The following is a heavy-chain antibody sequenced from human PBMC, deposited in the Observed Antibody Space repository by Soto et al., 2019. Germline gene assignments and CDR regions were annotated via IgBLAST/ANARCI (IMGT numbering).Heavy chain of an antibody. CDR3: ARDSNRQNLFAP. J-gene: IGHJ5*02. CDR2: INYGGSP. D-gene: IGHD6-13*01. V-gene: IGHV4-34*01. CDR1: GGSFSAYY. Sequence: TLSLTCAASGGSFSAYYWCWIRQTPGKGLEWIGEINYGGSPNYSVSLKSRLTISLDTSKNQFSLKLSSVTAADTAVYYCARDSNRQNLFAPWGQGTLVSVSS.